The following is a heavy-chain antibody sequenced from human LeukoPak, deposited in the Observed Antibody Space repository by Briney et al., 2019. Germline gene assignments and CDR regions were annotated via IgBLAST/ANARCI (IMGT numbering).Heavy chain of an antibody. Sequence: GGSLRLSCAASGFTFSNAWMSWVRQAPGKGLEWVGRIKSKTDGGTTDYAAPVKGRFTISRDDSKNTLCLQMNSLKTEDTAVYYCTVGALQGAFDIWGQGTMVTVSS. D-gene: IGHD1-26*01. J-gene: IGHJ3*02. V-gene: IGHV3-15*01. CDR2: IKSKTDGGTT. CDR3: TVGALQGAFDI. CDR1: GFTFSNAW.